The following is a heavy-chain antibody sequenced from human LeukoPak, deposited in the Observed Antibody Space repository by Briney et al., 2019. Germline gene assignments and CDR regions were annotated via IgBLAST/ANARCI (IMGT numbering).Heavy chain of an antibody. CDR3: ASVRSIDSSSTSCSRTDYYYYMDV. D-gene: IGHD2-2*01. J-gene: IGHJ6*03. V-gene: IGHV4-34*01. CDR2: INLSGST. CDR1: GGSLSGYF. Sequence: SETLSLTCAVYGGSLSGYFWSWIRQPPGKRLWWIGEINLSGSTNYNPSLKSRVTTSVDTTKHQFSLKLSSVTAADTAVYYCASVRSIDSSSTSCSRTDYYYYMDVWGKGTTVTVSS.